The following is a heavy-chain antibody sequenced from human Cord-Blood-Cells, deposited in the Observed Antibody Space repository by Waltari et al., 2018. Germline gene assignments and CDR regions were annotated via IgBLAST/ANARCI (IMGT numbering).Heavy chain of an antibody. D-gene: IGHD2-2*01. CDR1: GYTFTSYY. Sequence: QVQLVQSGAEVKKPGASVKVSCKASGYTFTSYYMHWVRQAPGQGLEWMGIINPSGGSTSYAQKFQGRVTMTRDTSTSTVYMELSSLRSEDTAVYYCARDRGYCSSTSCYFDYWGQGTLVTVSS. J-gene: IGHJ4*02. CDR3: ARDRGYCSSTSCYFDY. CDR2: INPSGGST. V-gene: IGHV1-46*01.